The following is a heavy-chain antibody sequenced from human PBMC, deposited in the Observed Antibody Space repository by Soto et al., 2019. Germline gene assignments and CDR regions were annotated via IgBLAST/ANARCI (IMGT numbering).Heavy chain of an antibody. Sequence: GGSLRLSCAASGFTFSSYSMNWVRQAPGKGLEWVSSISSSSSYIYYADSVKGRFTISRDNAKNSLYLQMNSLRAEDTAVYYFAIESTVTTGRQIDYWGQGILVTVSS. V-gene: IGHV3-21*01. CDR1: GFTFSSYS. CDR2: ISSSSSYI. D-gene: IGHD4-4*01. J-gene: IGHJ4*02. CDR3: AIESTVTTGRQIDY.